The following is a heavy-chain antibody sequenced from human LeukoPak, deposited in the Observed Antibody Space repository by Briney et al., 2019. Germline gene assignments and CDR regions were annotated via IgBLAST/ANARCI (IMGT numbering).Heavy chain of an antibody. Sequence: SETLSLTCTVSGVSISSSNSYWGWIRQPPGKGLEWIGSIYYSGNTYYNASLKSQVSISIDTSKNQFSLKLTSVTPEDTAVYYCARNVRLGSGESSFAPFKNWFDPWGQGTLVTVSS. J-gene: IGHJ5*02. D-gene: IGHD3-16*02. CDR3: ARNVRLGSGESSFAPFKNWFDP. V-gene: IGHV4-39*01. CDR1: GVSISSSNSY. CDR2: IYYSGNT.